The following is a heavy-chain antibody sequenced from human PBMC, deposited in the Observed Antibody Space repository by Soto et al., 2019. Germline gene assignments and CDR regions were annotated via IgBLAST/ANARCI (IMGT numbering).Heavy chain of an antibody. CDR2: ISPSGTT. Sequence: LSLTCSLYSGSLSGYYWSWIRQPPGKGLEWIGEISPSGTTNYSPSLKSRVSISVDTSKNQFSLNLTSLTAADTAVYYCARAPKVSGSAQTRPDFWGQGSLVTVS. CDR1: SGSLSGYY. CDR3: ARAPKVSGSAQTRPDF. J-gene: IGHJ4*02. D-gene: IGHD6-6*01. V-gene: IGHV4-34*01.